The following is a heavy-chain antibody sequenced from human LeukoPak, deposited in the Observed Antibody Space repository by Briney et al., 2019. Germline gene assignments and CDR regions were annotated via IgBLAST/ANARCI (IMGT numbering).Heavy chain of an antibody. J-gene: IGHJ4*02. CDR1: GFTFSSDA. D-gene: IGHD5-24*01. CDR3: AKWRRDVYHHYFDY. Sequence: VGSLRLSCAASGFTFSSDAMGWVRQAPGKGVEWVSAISGSVGSTYYADSVKGRFTISRDTSNNALYLQMNSLRVDDTAVYYCAKWRRDVYHHYFDYCGQGTLVTVSS. CDR2: ISGSVGST. V-gene: IGHV3-23*01.